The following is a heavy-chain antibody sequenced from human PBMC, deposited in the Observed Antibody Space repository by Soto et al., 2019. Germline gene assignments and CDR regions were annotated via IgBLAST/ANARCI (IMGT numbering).Heavy chain of an antibody. CDR1: GFTVSSNY. J-gene: IGHJ1*01. V-gene: IGHV3-66*01. CDR2: IYSGGST. Sequence: EVQLVESGGGLVQPGGSLRLSCAASGFTVSSNYMSWVRQAPGKGLEWVSVIYSGGSTYYADSVKGRFTISRDNSKPALYLQMNSLRAEVTAVYYCARDNPAHSSCWEGGEYFQHWGQGTLVTVSS. CDR3: ARDNPAHSSCWEGGEYFQH. D-gene: IGHD6-13*01.